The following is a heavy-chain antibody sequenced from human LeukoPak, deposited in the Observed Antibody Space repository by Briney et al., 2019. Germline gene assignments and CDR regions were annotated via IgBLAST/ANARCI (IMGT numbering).Heavy chain of an antibody. D-gene: IGHD6-19*01. CDR3: AKDRPIAVAGPRWFDP. CDR2: ISYDGINK. CDR1: RFTFSNYA. Sequence: GGSPRLSCAASRFTFSNYAMHWVRQAPGKGLEWVAVISYDGINKYYADSVKGRFTISRDNSKNTLNLQMNSLRAADTAVYYCAKDRPIAVAGPRWFDPWGQGTLVTVSS. J-gene: IGHJ5*02. V-gene: IGHV3-30*04.